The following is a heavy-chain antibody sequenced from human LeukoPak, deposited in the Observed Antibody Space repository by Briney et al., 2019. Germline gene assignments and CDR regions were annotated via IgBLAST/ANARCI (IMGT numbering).Heavy chain of an antibody. V-gene: IGHV3-23*01. Sequence: GGSLRLSCAASGFIFSSYAMSWVRQVPGKGLEWVSAISGSGGSTYYAGSVKGRFTISRDNSKNTLYLQMNSLRAEDTAVYYCAKIFHGDYYYFDYWGQGTLVTVSS. CDR2: ISGSGGST. J-gene: IGHJ4*02. D-gene: IGHD4-17*01. CDR3: AKIFHGDYYYFDY. CDR1: GFIFSSYA.